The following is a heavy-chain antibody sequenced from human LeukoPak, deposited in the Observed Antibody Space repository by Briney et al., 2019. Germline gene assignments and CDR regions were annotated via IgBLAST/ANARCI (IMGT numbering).Heavy chain of an antibody. CDR3: ARLNMVRGVIISLGY. CDR1: GYSFTSYW. Sequence: KPGESLKISCKGSGYSFTSYWIGWVRQMPRKGLEWMGIIYPGDSDTRYSPSFQGQVTISADKSISTAYLQWSSLKASDTAMYYCARLNMVRGVIISLGYWGQGTLVTVSS. V-gene: IGHV5-51*01. CDR2: IYPGDSDT. J-gene: IGHJ4*02. D-gene: IGHD3-10*01.